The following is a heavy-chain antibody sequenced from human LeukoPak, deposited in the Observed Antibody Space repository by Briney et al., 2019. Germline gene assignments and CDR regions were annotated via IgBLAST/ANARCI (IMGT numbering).Heavy chain of an antibody. CDR3: ARETSLPSLGY. J-gene: IGHJ4*02. Sequence: ASVKVSCKASGYTFTGYYMHWVRQAPGQGLEWMGRINPNSGGTNYAQKFQGRVTMARDTSISTAYMELSRLRSEDTAVYYCARETSLPSLGYWGQGTLVTVSS. D-gene: IGHD2-2*01. V-gene: IGHV1-2*06. CDR1: GYTFTGYY. CDR2: INPNSGGT.